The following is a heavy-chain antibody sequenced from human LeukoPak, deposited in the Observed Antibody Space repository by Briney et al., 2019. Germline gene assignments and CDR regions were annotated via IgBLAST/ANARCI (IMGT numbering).Heavy chain of an antibody. CDR2: ISSSSSTI. D-gene: IGHD5-12*01. CDR3: ARSYSGYDFVNGY. CDR1: GFTFSSYS. J-gene: IGHJ4*02. V-gene: IGHV3-48*04. Sequence: GGSLRLSCAASGFTFSSYSMNWVRQAPGKGLEWVSYISSSSSTIYYADSVKGRFTISRDNAKNSLYLQMNSLRAEDTAVYYCARSYSGYDFVNGYWGQGTLVTVSS.